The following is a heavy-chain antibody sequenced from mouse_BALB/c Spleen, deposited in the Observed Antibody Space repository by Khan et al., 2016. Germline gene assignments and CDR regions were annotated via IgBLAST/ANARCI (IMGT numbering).Heavy chain of an antibody. CDR3: AKYNVEFAY. CDR2: IDPENGYT. J-gene: IGHJ3*01. V-gene: IGHV14-1*02. CDR1: GFNIKDYY. D-gene: IGHD1-3*01. Sequence: VQLKESGAELMRPGALVKLSCKTSGFNIKDYYIYWVKQRPEQGLKWIGWIDPENGYTIYDPKFQDKATITTDTSSNTVYLHLSSLTSEDTAVYYCAKYNVEFAYWGQGTLVTVSA.